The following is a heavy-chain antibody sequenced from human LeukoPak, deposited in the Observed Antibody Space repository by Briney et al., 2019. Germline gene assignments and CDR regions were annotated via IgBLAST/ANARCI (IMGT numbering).Heavy chain of an antibody. D-gene: IGHD3-22*01. Sequence: GGSVRLSCAASGFTFSFHRMSWVRQAPGKGLEWVANIKQDGRDKYYVDSVKGRFTISRDNSKNSLYLQMNSLRAEDTAVYFCARHSNKYDYDSSGHYRGFDYWGQGTLVSVSS. J-gene: IGHJ4*02. CDR3: ARHSNKYDYDSSGHYRGFDY. CDR1: GFTFSFHR. V-gene: IGHV3-7*01. CDR2: IKQDGRDK.